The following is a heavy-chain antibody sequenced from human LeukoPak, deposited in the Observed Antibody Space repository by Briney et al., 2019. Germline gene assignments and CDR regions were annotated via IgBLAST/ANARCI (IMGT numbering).Heavy chain of an antibody. CDR3: AKDPYSSSWQGGFDY. CDR1: GFTFSSYA. V-gene: IGHV3-23*01. J-gene: IGHJ4*02. D-gene: IGHD6-13*01. CDR2: ISGSGGST. Sequence: PGGSLRLSCAASGFTFSSYAMSWVRQAPGKGLEWVSAISGSGGSTYYADSVKGRFTISRDNSKNTLYLQMNSLRAEDTAVYYCAKDPYSSSWQGGFDYWGQGTLVTVSS.